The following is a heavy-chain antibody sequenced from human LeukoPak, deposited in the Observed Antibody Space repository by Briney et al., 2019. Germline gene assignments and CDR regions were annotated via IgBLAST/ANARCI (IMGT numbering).Heavy chain of an antibody. CDR2: INPNSGGT. V-gene: IGHV1-2*02. CDR3: AREAAAGIDYYYYYMDV. D-gene: IGHD6-13*01. J-gene: IGHJ6*03. Sequence: ASVKVSCKASEYTFTGYYMHWVRQAPGQGLEWMGWINPNSGGTNYAQKFQGRVTMTRDTSISTAYMELSRLRSEDTAVYYCAREAAAGIDYYYYYMDVWGKGTTVTVSS. CDR1: EYTFTGYY.